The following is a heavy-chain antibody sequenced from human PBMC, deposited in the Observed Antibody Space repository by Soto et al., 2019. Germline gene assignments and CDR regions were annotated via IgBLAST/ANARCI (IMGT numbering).Heavy chain of an antibody. V-gene: IGHV1-46*01. CDR1: GYIFTTYH. Sequence: QVQLGQSGAEVKKPGASVKVSCTASGYIFTTYHLHWVRQAPGQGLEWMGVINPSGGTTTYAQRFQGRVTLTRDTYTSTVYMELNSLRSEDTAVYYCAREAVAHYSGMDVWGQGTTVTVSS. J-gene: IGHJ6*02. CDR2: INPSGGTT. CDR3: AREAVAHYSGMDV. D-gene: IGHD2-15*01.